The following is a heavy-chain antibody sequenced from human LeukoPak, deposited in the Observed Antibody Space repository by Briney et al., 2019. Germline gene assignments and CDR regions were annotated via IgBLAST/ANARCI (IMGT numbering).Heavy chain of an antibody. Sequence: ASVKVSCKASGYTFTSYAMNWVRQAPGQGLEWMGWINTNTGNPTYAQGFTGRFVFSLDTSVSTAYLQISSLKAEDTAVYYCAIGYCSGGSCYDDYYYYYMDVWGKGTTVTISS. J-gene: IGHJ6*03. CDR3: AIGYCSGGSCYDDYYYYYMDV. CDR2: INTNTGNP. V-gene: IGHV7-4-1*02. D-gene: IGHD2-15*01. CDR1: GYTFTSYA.